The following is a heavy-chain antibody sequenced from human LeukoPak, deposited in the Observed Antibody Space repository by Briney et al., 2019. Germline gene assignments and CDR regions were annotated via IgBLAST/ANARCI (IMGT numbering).Heavy chain of an antibody. D-gene: IGHD3-10*01. CDR2: IYPGDSDT. J-gene: IGHJ3*02. V-gene: IGHV5-51*01. CDR1: GYSFTNYW. CDR3: ARPPVVSGGRFAFDI. Sequence: KRGESLKISCKGSGYSFTNYWIGWVRQMPGKGLEWMGIIYPGDSDTRYSPSFQGQVTISADRSISTAYLQWSSLKASDTAMYYCARPPVVSGGRFAFDIWGQGTMVTVSS.